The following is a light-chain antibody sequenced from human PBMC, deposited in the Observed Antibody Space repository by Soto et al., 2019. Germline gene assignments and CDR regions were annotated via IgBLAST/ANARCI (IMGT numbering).Light chain of an antibody. Sequence: EIVMTQSPVTLSVSPGERVTLSCRASQSVRDNLAWYQQKPGQAPRLLIFGASTRATGIPARFSGSGPGTEFTLTISSLQSEDFALYYCQQYNNWPITFGQGTRLEIK. CDR2: GAS. CDR3: QQYNNWPIT. V-gene: IGKV3-15*01. CDR1: QSVRDN. J-gene: IGKJ5*01.